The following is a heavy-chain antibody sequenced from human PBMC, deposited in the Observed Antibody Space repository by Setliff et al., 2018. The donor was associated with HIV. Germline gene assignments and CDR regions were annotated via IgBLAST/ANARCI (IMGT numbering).Heavy chain of an antibody. V-gene: IGHV4-34*01. D-gene: IGHD1-26*01. Sequence: SETRSLTWAVDGGALSGYSWSWIRQPPGKGLEWIGEIFHNGTIKYNPSLKSRVALSIDTSKSQLSLTLTSLTTADTAVYYRGRGPRIVGASWAVIDYWGQGNPVTVSS. CDR2: IFHNGTI. CDR3: GRGPRIVGASWAVIDY. J-gene: IGHJ4*02. CDR1: GGALSGYS.